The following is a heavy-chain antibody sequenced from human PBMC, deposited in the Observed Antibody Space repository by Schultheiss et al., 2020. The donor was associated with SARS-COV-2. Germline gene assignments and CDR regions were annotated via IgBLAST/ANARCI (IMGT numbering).Heavy chain of an antibody. J-gene: IGHJ4*02. CDR3: ARNPSLANSFDY. Sequence: GGSLRLSCAASGFTFSSYGMHWVRQAPGKGLEWVAFIRYDGSNKYYADSVKGRFTISRDNSKNTLYLQMNSLRAEDTALYFCARNPSLANSFDYWGQGTLVTVSS. CDR2: IRYDGSNK. CDR1: GFTFSSYG. D-gene: IGHD1-1*01. V-gene: IGHV3-30*02.